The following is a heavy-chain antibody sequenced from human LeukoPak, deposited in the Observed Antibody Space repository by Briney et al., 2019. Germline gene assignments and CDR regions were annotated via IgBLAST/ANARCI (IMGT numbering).Heavy chain of an antibody. J-gene: IGHJ3*02. D-gene: IGHD3-22*01. Sequence: PGGSLRVSCAASGFTFSHYWMSWVRQAPGKGLEWVANIKEDGSEKYYVDSVKGRFTISRDNAKNSLSLHMNTLRAEDTAVYYCAKDLLQTFFFDSSGYYSDAFGMWGQGTMVTVSP. CDR3: AKDLLQTFFFDSSGYYSDAFGM. V-gene: IGHV3-7*05. CDR2: IKEDGSEK. CDR1: GFTFSHYW.